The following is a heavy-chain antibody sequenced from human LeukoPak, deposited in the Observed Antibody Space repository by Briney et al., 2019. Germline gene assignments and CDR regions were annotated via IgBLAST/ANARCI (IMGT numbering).Heavy chain of an antibody. CDR3: AGYDFWSGLDY. D-gene: IGHD3-3*01. Sequence: SETLSLTCTVSGGSINSGSYYWSWIRQPAGKGLEWIGRIYTSGSTNYNPSLKSRVTISVDTSKNQFSLKLSSVTAADTAVYYCAGYDFWSGLDYSRQGTLVTVSS. J-gene: IGHJ4*02. CDR2: IYTSGST. CDR1: GGSINSGSYY. V-gene: IGHV4-61*02.